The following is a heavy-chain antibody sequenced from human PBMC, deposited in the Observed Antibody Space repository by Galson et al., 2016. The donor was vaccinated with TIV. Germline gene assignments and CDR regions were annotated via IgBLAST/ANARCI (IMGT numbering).Heavy chain of an antibody. J-gene: IGHJ6*02. CDR2: IYPGDSDT. CDR3: ATSRGHYYGLDV. V-gene: IGHV5-51*01. D-gene: IGHD3-16*01. CDR1: GYSFTTYW. Sequence: QSGAEVKKPGESLKISCKASGYSFTTYWIGWVRQMPGKGLEWMGIIYPGDSDTIYNPSFQGQVTITADKSITTAYLQWSSLKASDTAMYYCATSRGHYYGLDVWGQGTPVTVSS.